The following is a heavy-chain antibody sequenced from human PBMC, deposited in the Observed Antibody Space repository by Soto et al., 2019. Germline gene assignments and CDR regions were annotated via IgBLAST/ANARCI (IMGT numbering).Heavy chain of an antibody. V-gene: IGHV3-11*01. CDR3: ARIRYYYDSSGYYYFDY. Sequence: GGSLRLSCAASGFTFSYYYMSWIRQAPGKGLEWVSYISSSGSTIYYADSVKGRFTISRDNAKNSLYLQMNSLRAEDTAVYYCARIRYYYDSSGYYYFDYWGQGTLVTVSS. CDR1: GFTFSYYY. D-gene: IGHD3-22*01. J-gene: IGHJ4*02. CDR2: ISSSGSTI.